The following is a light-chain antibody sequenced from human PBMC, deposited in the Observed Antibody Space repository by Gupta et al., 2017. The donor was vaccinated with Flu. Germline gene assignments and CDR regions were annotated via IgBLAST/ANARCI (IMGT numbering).Light chain of an antibody. CDR2: DAS. CDR1: QSVSNK. J-gene: IGKJ3*01. CDR3: QHYNTWPPVT. Sequence: ATLSVSAGERATLSCRASQSVSNKLAWYQQKPGQAPRLLIYDASTRATGIPARFSGSGSGTEFTLTISSLQSEDFALYFCQHYNTWPPVTFDPGTKVDVK. V-gene: IGKV3-15*01.